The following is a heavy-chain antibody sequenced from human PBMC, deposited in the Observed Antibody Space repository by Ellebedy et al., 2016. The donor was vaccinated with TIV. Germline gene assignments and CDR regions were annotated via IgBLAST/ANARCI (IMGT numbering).Heavy chain of an antibody. CDR1: GFTFSSYA. J-gene: IGHJ4*02. Sequence: PGGSLRLSCTASGFTFSSYAMSWVRQAPGKGLEWVSAISFGGDSTFYADSVKGRFIISRDNSKNTLFLEMHSLRAEDTAVYYCAKWSQGVDYDYWGQGTLVTVSS. V-gene: IGHV3-23*01. CDR2: ISFGGDST. D-gene: IGHD3-10*01. CDR3: AKWSQGVDYDY.